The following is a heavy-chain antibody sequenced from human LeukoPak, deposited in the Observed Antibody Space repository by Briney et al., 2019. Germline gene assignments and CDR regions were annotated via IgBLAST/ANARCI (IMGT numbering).Heavy chain of an antibody. Sequence: GGSLRLSCAASGFTFSSYSMNWVRQAPGKGLEWVSSISSSSSYIYYADSVKGRFTISRDNAKNSLYLQMNSLRAEDTAVYYCARVVVPGYITLFGGYPYYFDYWGQGTLVTVSS. J-gene: IGHJ4*02. V-gene: IGHV3-21*01. CDR2: ISSSSSYI. CDR3: ARVVVPGYITLFGGYPYYFDY. CDR1: GFTFSSYS. D-gene: IGHD2-2*01.